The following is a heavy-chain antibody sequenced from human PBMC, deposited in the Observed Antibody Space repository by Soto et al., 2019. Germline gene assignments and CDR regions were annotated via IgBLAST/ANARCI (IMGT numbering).Heavy chain of an antibody. CDR3: ARETMIAAAGWFDP. CDR2: IYYSGST. V-gene: IGHV4-59*12. Sequence: TSETLSLTCSVSGGSISSYYLSWIRQPPGKGLEWIGYIYYSGSTNYNPSLKSRVTISVDTSKNQFSLKLSSVTAADTAVYYCARETMIAAAGWFDPWGQGTLVTVSS. D-gene: IGHD6-13*01. J-gene: IGHJ5*02. CDR1: GGSISSYY.